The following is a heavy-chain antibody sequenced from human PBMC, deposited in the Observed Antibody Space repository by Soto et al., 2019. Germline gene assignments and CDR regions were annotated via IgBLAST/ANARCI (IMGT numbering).Heavy chain of an antibody. CDR1: GFTFSDYH. CDR2: ISSSGSAI. D-gene: IGHD6-19*01. J-gene: IGHJ5*02. CDR3: ARDLGDKQWLVHWFDP. Sequence: GGSLRLSCAASGFTFSDYHMSWIRQAPGKGLEWVSYISSSGSAIYYADSVKGRFTISRDNAKNSLYLQMNGLRAEDTAVYYCARDLGDKQWLVHWFDPWGQGTLVTVSS. V-gene: IGHV3-11*01.